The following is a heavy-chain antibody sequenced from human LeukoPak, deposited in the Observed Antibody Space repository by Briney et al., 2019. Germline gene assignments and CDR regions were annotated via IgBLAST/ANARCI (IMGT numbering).Heavy chain of an antibody. V-gene: IGHV1-18*01. CDR3: AREIQPSGSDY. J-gene: IGHJ4*02. CDR2: ISGYNGNT. D-gene: IGHD2-15*01. CDR1: GYTFTNYG. Sequence: ASVKVSCKASGYTFTNYGISWVRQAPGQGLEWMGWISGYNGNTNYAQKFQGRVTMTRDMSTSTVYMELSSLRSEDTAVYYCAREIQPSGSDYWGQGTLVTVSS.